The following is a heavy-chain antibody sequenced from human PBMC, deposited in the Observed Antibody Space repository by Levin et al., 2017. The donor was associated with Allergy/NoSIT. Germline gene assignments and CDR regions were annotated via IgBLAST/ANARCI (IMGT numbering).Heavy chain of an antibody. CDR1: GFTFSSYE. Sequence: GGSLRLSCAASGFTFSSYEMNWVRRAPGKGLEWVSYISSTGSTIYSADSVKGRFTISRDNAKNSLYLHMNSLRAEDTAVYYCARQLGNFWSGYNYCHYWGQGTLVTVSS. D-gene: IGHD3-3*01. CDR3: ARQLGNFWSGYNYCHY. J-gene: IGHJ4*02. CDR2: ISSTGSTI. V-gene: IGHV3-48*03.